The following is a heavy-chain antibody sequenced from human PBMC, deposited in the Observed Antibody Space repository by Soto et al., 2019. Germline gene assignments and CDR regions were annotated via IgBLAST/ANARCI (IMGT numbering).Heavy chain of an antibody. CDR3: ARDRATVTTYFDY. CDR1: GGSISSGGYY. J-gene: IGHJ4*02. V-gene: IGHV4-31*03. CDR2: IYYSGST. D-gene: IGHD4-17*01. Sequence: PSETLSLTCTVSGGSISSGGYYWSWIRQHPGKGLEWIGYIYYSGSTYYNPSLESRVTISVDTSKNQFSLKLSSVTAADTAVHYCARDRATVTTYFDYWGQGTLVTVSS.